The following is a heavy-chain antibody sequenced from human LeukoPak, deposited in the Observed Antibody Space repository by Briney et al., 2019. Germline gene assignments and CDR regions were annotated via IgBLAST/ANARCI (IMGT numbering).Heavy chain of an antibody. Sequence: GGSLRLSCAASGFTFSSYAMSWVRQAPGKGPEWVSAISGSGGSTYYADSVKGRFTISRDNSKNTLYLQMNSLRAEDTAVYYCAKDLNYYDRSGPFDYWGQGTLVTVSS. J-gene: IGHJ4*02. CDR2: ISGSGGST. CDR1: GFTFSSYA. V-gene: IGHV3-23*01. CDR3: AKDLNYYDRSGPFDY. D-gene: IGHD3-22*01.